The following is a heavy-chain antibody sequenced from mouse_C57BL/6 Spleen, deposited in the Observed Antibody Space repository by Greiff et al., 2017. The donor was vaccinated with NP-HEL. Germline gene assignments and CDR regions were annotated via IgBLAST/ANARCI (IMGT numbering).Heavy chain of an antibody. V-gene: IGHV1-42*01. CDR1: GYSFTGYY. J-gene: IGHJ4*01. CDR3: ARYQDYAKGD. CDR2: INPSTGGT. D-gene: IGHD3-2*02. Sequence: EVQLQQSGPELVKPGASVKISCKASGYSFTGYYMNWVKQSPEQSLEWIGEINPSTGGTTYNQKFKAKATLTVDKSSSTAYMQLKSLTSEDSAVYYCARYQDYAKGDWGQGTSVTVAS.